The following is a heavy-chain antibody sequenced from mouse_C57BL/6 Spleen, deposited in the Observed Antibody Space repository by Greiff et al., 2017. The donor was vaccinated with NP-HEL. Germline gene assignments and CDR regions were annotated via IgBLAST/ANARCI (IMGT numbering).Heavy chain of an antibody. Sequence: VQLQQSGPELVKPGASVKISCKASGYSFTGYYMNWVKQSPEKSLEWIGEINPSTGGTTYNQKFKAKATLTVDKSSSTAYMQLKSLTSEDSAVYYCARGGDYYGSFAYWGQGTLVTVSA. CDR2: INPSTGGT. J-gene: IGHJ3*01. D-gene: IGHD1-1*01. V-gene: IGHV1-42*01. CDR3: ARGGDYYGSFAY. CDR1: GYSFTGYY.